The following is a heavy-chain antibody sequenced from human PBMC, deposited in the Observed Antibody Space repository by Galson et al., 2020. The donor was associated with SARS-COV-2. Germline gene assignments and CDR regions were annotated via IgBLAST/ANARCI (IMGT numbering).Heavy chain of an antibody. CDR1: GFSFDDYG. J-gene: IGHJ5*02. CDR2: ITWNGVTV. Sequence: GESLKISCVASGFSFDDYGMTWVRQTPGKGLEWVSGITWNGVTVGYADSVKGRFTISRDNAKNSLYLQMNSLRAEDTALYHCVREEWEGLRSLDPWGQGTLVSVTS. V-gene: IGHV3-20*01. D-gene: IGHD1-26*01. CDR3: VREEWEGLRSLDP.